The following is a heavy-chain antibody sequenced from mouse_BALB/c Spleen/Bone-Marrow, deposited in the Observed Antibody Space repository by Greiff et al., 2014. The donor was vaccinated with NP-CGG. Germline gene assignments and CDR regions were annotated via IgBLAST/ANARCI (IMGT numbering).Heavy chain of an antibody. Sequence: EVKVVESGGGLVKPGGSLKLSCAASGFSFSDYYMYWVRQTPEKRLEWVATISDGGTYTFYPDSAKGQFTISRDNAKNNLYLKMGSLQSESTAMDYCTGSEKRYGAKDYWGQGTSVTVSS. CDR2: ISDGGTYT. CDR3: TGSEKRYGAKDY. V-gene: IGHV5-4*02. J-gene: IGHJ4*01. D-gene: IGHD1-1*02. CDR1: GFSFSDYY.